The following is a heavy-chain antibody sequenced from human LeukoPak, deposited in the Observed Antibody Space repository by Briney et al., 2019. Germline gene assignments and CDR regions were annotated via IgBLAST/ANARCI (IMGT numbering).Heavy chain of an antibody. CDR1: GYTFTGYY. CDR3: ARDSCGGDCYTGAFDI. V-gene: IGHV1-69*13. CDR2: IIPIFGTA. J-gene: IGHJ3*02. Sequence: GASVKVSCKASGYTFTGYYMHWVRQSPGQGLEWMGGIIPIFGTANYAQKFQGRVTITADESTSTAYMELSSLSSEDTDVYYCARDSCGGDCYTGAFDIWGQGTMVTVSS. D-gene: IGHD2-21*02.